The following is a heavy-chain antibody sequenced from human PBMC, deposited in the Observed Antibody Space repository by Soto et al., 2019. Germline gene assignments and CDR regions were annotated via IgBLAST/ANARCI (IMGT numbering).Heavy chain of an antibody. D-gene: IGHD5-18*01. Sequence: QVHLVQSGAEVKKPGSSVKVSCKTSGGSFSKYSISWLRQAPGQGLEWMGGIIPISVTTHYAQRFQGRVTITADDLTTTSYMEVSSLKFEDPAVYYCAASRWIQLWTADFWGQGTRVTVSS. CDR3: AASRWIQLWTADF. CDR2: IIPISVTT. CDR1: GGSFSKYS. V-gene: IGHV1-69*01. J-gene: IGHJ4*02.